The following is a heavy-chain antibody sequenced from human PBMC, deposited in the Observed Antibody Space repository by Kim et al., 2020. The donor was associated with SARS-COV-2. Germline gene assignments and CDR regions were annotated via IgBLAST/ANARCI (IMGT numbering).Heavy chain of an antibody. CDR2: ISYDGSNK. V-gene: IGHV3-33*05. Sequence: GGSLRLSCAASGFTFSSYGMHWVRQAPGKGLEWVAVISYDGSNKYYADSVKGRFTISRDNSKNTLYLQMNSLRAEDTAVYYCPRDQGYSSSWDFDYWGQG. D-gene: IGHD6-13*01. CDR1: GFTFSSYG. CDR3: PRDQGYSSSWDFDY. J-gene: IGHJ4*02.